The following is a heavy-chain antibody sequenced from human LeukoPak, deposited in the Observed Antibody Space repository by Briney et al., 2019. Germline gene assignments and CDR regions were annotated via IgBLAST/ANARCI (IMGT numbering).Heavy chain of an antibody. D-gene: IGHD5-18*01. CDR1: GFTFSSYG. CDR3: AKEVNPYSYGSDAFDI. V-gene: IGHV3-30*18. CDR2: ISYDGSNK. J-gene: IGHJ3*02. Sequence: GGSLRLSCAASGFTFSSYGMHWVRQAPGKGLGWVAVISYDGSNKYYADSVKGRFTISRDNSKNTLYLQMNSLRAEDTAVYYCAKEVNPYSYGSDAFDIWGQGTMVTVSS.